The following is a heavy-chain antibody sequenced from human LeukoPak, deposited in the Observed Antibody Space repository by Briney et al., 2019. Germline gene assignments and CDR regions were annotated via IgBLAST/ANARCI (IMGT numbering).Heavy chain of an antibody. CDR3: ARVSDSSGYYSPSEYYYYMDV. CDR1: GFTFSDYY. J-gene: IGHJ6*03. CDR2: IYYSGST. D-gene: IGHD3-22*01. Sequence: GSLRLSCAASGFTFSDYYMSWIRQPPGKGLEWIGDIYYSGSTNYNPSLKSRVTISVDTSKNQFSLKLSSVTAADTAVYYCARVSDSSGYYSPSEYYYYMDVWGKGTTVTVSS. V-gene: IGHV4-59*01.